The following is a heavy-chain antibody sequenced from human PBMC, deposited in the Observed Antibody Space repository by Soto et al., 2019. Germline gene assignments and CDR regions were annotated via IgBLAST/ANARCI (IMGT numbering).Heavy chain of an antibody. D-gene: IGHD4-17*01. Sequence: QLQLQESGSGLVKPSQTLSLTCAVSGGSISSGGYSWSWIRQPPGKGLEWIGYIYHSGSTYYNQYIKSRVTISVDRSKNQFSLKLSSVTAADTAVYYCARAHYGDYGYGMDVWGQGNTVTVYS. CDR1: GGSISSGGYS. V-gene: IGHV4-30-2*01. CDR2: IYHSGST. J-gene: IGHJ6*02. CDR3: ARAHYGDYGYGMDV.